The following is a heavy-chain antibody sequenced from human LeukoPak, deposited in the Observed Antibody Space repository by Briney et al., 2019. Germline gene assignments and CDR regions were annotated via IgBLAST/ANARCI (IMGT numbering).Heavy chain of an antibody. CDR2: XSGNGGAT. D-gene: IGHD3-10*01. V-gene: IGHV3-23*01. J-gene: IGHJ4*02. CDR1: GFAFSTYA. Sequence: GSLRLSCAASGFAFSTYAMTWVRQAPGKGLXXXXXXSGNGGATYYADSVKGRFTISRDNSNNTLYLQMNSLRAEDTAIYYCAKDRGNFYGSGSYFPPGGDYWGQGTLVTVSS. CDR3: AKDRGNFYGSGSYFPPGGDY.